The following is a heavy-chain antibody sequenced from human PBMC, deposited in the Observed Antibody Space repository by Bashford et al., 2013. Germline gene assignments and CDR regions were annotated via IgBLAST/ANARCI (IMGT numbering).Heavy chain of an antibody. CDR1: GGSLSSYY. J-gene: IGHJ4*02. CDR3: ARDQTYCSGGTCHPFDY. CDR2: IYTSGST. Sequence: SETLSLTCTVSGGSLSSYYWSWIRQSAGNGLEWIGHIYTSGSTSYNPSLESRVTMSVDTSKNQFSLRLSSVTAADTAVYYCARDQTYCSGGTCHPFDYWGRGTLVTVSS. V-gene: IGHV4-4*07. D-gene: IGHD2-15*01.